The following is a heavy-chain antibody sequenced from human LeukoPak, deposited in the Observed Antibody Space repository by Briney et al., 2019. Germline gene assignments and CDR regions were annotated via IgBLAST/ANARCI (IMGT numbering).Heavy chain of an antibody. CDR1: GFTLNGYW. V-gene: IGHV3-74*01. Sequence: GGSLRLSCAASGFTLNGYWMHWVRQAPGGGLVWVSRIYPDGSTTNYAESVKGRFTTSRDNAKNTVYLQMNSLRAEDTALYYCTRVQAGRSGLMDVWGRGTTVTVSS. CDR3: TRVQAGRSGLMDV. J-gene: IGHJ6*02. CDR2: IYPDGSTT. D-gene: IGHD2-8*02.